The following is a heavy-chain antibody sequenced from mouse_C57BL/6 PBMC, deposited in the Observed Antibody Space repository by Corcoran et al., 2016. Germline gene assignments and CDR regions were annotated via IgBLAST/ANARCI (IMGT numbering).Heavy chain of an antibody. V-gene: IGHV9-3*01. D-gene: IGHD2-4*01. CDR1: GYTFTTYG. CDR3: AREGIYYDYDDLDY. CDR2: INTYSGVP. J-gene: IGHJ2*01. Sequence: QIQLVQSGPELKKPGETVKISCKASGYTFTTYGMSWVKQAPGKGLKWMGWINTYSGVPTYADDFKGRFAFSLETSASTAYLQINNLKNEDTATYFCAREGIYYDYDDLDYWGQGTTLTVSS.